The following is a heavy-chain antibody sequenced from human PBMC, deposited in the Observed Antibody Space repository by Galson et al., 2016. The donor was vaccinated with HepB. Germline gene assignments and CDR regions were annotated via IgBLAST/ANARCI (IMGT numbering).Heavy chain of an antibody. J-gene: IGHJ6*02. CDR2: LSDNGSSK. CDR3: ARGGTGRLAYYYYGMDV. D-gene: IGHD1-1*01. Sequence: SLRLSCAASGFTFRYFAIHWLRQAPGKGLEWVTSLSDNGSSKYYADSGKGRFTISRDNSKNTVNLQMNKLRTEDTAVYYCARGGTGRLAYYYYGMDVWGPGTPVTVSS. CDR1: GFTFRYFA. V-gene: IGHV3-30*04.